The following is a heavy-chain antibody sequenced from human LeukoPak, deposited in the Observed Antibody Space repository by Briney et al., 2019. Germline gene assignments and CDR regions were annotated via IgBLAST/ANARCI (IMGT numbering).Heavy chain of an antibody. J-gene: IGHJ4*02. Sequence: PSETLSLTCTVSGGSINTYYWSWIRQPPGKGLEWIGYVSYSGSTNYNPSLKSRVTISVDTSKNQISLKLTSVTAADTAVYYCARHPSAVAGKTFDCWGQGTLVTVSS. CDR3: ARHPSAVAGKTFDC. D-gene: IGHD6-19*01. CDR1: GGSINTYY. V-gene: IGHV4-59*08. CDR2: VSYSGST.